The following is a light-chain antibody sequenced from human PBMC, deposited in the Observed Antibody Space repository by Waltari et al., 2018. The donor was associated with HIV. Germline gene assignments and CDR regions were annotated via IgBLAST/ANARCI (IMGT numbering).Light chain of an antibody. V-gene: IGLV2-14*01. CDR3: SSYTSSSTLAWV. Sequence: QSALTPPASVSRSPGQSITISCTGTSSDVGGYNYVSWYQQHPGKAPKLMIYDVSNRPSGVSNRFSGSKSGNTASLTISGLQAEDEADYYCSSYTSSSTLAWVFGGGTKLTVL. CDR1: SSDVGGYNY. CDR2: DVS. J-gene: IGLJ3*02.